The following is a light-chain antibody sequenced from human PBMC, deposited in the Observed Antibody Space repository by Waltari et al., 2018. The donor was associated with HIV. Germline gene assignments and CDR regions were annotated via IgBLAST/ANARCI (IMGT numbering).Light chain of an antibody. CDR2: EVS. CDR1: SSDVGSYNR. J-gene: IGLJ2*01. CDR3: SSYTSSSTFVC. V-gene: IGLV2-18*02. Sequence: QSALTQPPSVSGSPGQSVTISCTGTSSDVGSYNRVSWYQQPPGTAPKLMIYEVSNRPAGVPERFSGSKSGNTASLTISGLQAEDEADYYCSSYTSSSTFVCFGGGTKLTVL.